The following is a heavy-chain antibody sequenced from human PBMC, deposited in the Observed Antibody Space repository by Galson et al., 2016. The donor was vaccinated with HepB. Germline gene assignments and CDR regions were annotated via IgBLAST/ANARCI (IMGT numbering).Heavy chain of an antibody. J-gene: IGHJ4*02. CDR3: ARPTYGTIYYFDS. CDR2: ISAFNGNT. Sequence: QSGAEVKKPGESLTISCKASGYTFSNYGINWVRQAPGQGLEWMGWISAFNGNTDYAQNFQDRVTMTTDTSTSTAYMELRSLRSDDTAVYYCARPTYGTIYYFDSWGQGTLVTVSS. CDR1: GYTFSNYG. V-gene: IGHV1-18*01. D-gene: IGHD4/OR15-4a*01.